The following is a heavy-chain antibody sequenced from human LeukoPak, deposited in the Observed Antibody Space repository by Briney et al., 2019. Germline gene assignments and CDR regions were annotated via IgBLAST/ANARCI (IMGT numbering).Heavy chain of an antibody. Sequence: ASVKVSCKASGYTFTSYAMHWMRQAPGQRLEWMGWINAGNGNTKYSQKFQGRVTITRDTSASTAYMELSSLRSEDTAVYYCARGRDCSGGSCYRWWFDPWGQGTLVTVSS. V-gene: IGHV1-3*01. CDR3: ARGRDCSGGSCYRWWFDP. J-gene: IGHJ5*02. CDR2: INAGNGNT. D-gene: IGHD2-15*01. CDR1: GYTFTSYA.